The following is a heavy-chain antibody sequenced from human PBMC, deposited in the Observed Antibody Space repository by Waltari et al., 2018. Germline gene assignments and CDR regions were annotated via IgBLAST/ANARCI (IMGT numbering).Heavy chain of an antibody. D-gene: IGHD3-10*01. J-gene: IGHJ5*02. CDR2: INPNSGGT. CDR1: GYTFNGYY. Sequence: QVQLVQSGAEVKKPGASVKVSCKASGYTFNGYYMHWVRQAPGQGLEWMGRINPNSGGTNYAQKFQGRVTMTRDTSISTAYMELSRLRSDDTAVYYCARSKQILWFRELWWFDPWGQGTLVTVSS. V-gene: IGHV1-2*06. CDR3: ARSKQILWFRELWWFDP.